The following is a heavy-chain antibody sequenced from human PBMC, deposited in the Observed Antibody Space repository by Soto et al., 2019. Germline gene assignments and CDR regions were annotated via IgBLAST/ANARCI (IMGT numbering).Heavy chain of an antibody. CDR1: GGTISSGGYS. CDR2: IYHSGNT. V-gene: IGHV4-30-2*01. CDR3: ASKVVADAALDV. Sequence: QLQLQESGSGLVKPSQTLSLTCAVSGGTISSGGYSWTWIRQPPGKGLEWIGYIYHSGNTYYNPSLKIRVAIAGDRSMNQFTVNLSAVTAADAAVDYCASKVVADAALDVWGPGTLVTVSS. D-gene: IGHD2-15*01. J-gene: IGHJ3*01.